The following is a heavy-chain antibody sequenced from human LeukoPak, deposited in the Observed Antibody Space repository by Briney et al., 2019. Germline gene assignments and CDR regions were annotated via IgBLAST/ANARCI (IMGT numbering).Heavy chain of an antibody. J-gene: IGHJ4*02. CDR3: TREAEDLPGAITFFY. CDR1: GYSFTGYG. V-gene: IGHV1-18*01. CDR2: ISPYTGNT. Sequence: GASVKASCKASGYSFTGYGVSWVRQAPGQGLEWMGWISPYTGNTDYVHDLRGRITVTADTSTNTVYMELRSLRSDDTAVYYCTREAEDLPGAITFFYWGQGTLVTVSS. D-gene: IGHD2-2*01.